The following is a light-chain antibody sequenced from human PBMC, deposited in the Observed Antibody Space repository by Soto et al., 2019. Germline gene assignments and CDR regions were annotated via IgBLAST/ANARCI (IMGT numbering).Light chain of an antibody. Sequence: QSVLTQPPSASGTPGQRVTIPCSGSSSNIGSNYVYWYHQLPGTAPKLLIYRNNQRPSGVPDRFSGSKSGTSASLAISGLRSEDEADYYCAAWDDSLSGVVFGGGTKLTVL. CDR2: RNN. CDR3: AAWDDSLSGVV. CDR1: SSNIGSNY. J-gene: IGLJ2*01. V-gene: IGLV1-47*01.